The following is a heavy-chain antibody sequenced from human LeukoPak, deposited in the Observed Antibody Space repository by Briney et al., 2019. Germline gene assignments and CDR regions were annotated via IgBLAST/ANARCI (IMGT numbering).Heavy chain of an antibody. CDR2: INAGNGNT. CDR3: AGSGYSYGYYFDY. CDR1: GYTFTSCA. D-gene: IGHD5-18*01. Sequence: ASVKVSCKASGYTFTSCAMHWVRQAPGQRLEWMGWINAGNGNTKYSQEFQGRVTITRDTSASTAYMELSSLRSEDTAVYYCAGSGYSYGYYFDYWGQGTLVTVSS. V-gene: IGHV1-3*03. J-gene: IGHJ4*02.